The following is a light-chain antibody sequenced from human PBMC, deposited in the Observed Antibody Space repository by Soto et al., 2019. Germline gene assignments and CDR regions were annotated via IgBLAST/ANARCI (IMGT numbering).Light chain of an antibody. CDR2: GAS. V-gene: IGKV3-20*01. J-gene: IGKJ2*01. Sequence: EIVLTQSPGTLSLSPGERATLSCRASQSVNSNYLAWYQQKPGQAPRLLIYGASTRATAIPDMCSCSGSGTVFTLTISRLEPQDFAVYYCQQFVSSPPMYTFAQGTKLEIK. CDR3: QQFVSSPPMYT. CDR1: QSVNSNY.